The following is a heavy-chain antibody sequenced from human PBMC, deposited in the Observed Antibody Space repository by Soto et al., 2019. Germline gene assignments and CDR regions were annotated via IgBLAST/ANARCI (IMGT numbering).Heavy chain of an antibody. CDR1: GYTFTIHG. V-gene: IGHV1-18*01. CDR3: AREGSLVVAPADYFYYGMDV. D-gene: IGHD2-15*01. J-gene: IGHJ6*02. CDR2: ISAYNGNT. Sequence: ASVKVSCKASGYTFTIHGFNWVRQAPGQGLEWMGWISAYNGNTNYAQKFQGRVTMTTDTSTNTAYMELRSLRSDDTAVYYCAREGSLVVAPADYFYYGMDVWGQGTTVTVSS.